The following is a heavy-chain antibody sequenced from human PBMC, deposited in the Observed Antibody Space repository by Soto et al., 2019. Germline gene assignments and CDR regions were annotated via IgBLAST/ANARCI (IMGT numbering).Heavy chain of an antibody. J-gene: IGHJ4*02. CDR2: IKSKTDGGTT. V-gene: IGHV3-15*01. CDR1: GFTFSNAW. Sequence: PGGSLRLSCAASGFTFSNAWMSWVRQAPGKGLEWVGRIKSKTDGGTTDYAAPVKGRFTISRDDSKNTLYLRMNSLKTEDTAVYYCTTEISGSYGDFDYWGQGTLVTVSS. CDR3: TTEISGSYGDFDY. D-gene: IGHD1-26*01.